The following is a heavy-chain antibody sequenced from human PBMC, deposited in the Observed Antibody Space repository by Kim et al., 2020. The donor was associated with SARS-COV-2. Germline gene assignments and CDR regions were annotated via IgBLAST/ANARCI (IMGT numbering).Heavy chain of an antibody. D-gene: IGHD1-26*01. CDR2: IIPIFGTA. V-gene: IGHV1-69*13. Sequence: SVKVSCKASGGTFSSYAISWVRQAPGQGLEWMGGIIPIFGTANYAQKFQGRVTITADESTSTAYMELSSLRSEDTAVYYCARYSGSYSPFDYWGQGTLVTVSS. CDR1: GGTFSSYA. J-gene: IGHJ4*02. CDR3: ARYSGSYSPFDY.